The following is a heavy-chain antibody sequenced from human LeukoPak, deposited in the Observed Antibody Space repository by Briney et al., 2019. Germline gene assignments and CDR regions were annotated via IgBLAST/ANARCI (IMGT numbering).Heavy chain of an antibody. CDR1: GFTFSSYW. V-gene: IGHV3-74*01. CDR2: INIDASST. Sequence: GGSLRLSCAASGFTFSSYWMNWVRQAPGQGLVWVSRINIDASSTIYADSVKGRFSISRDNAKNTMYLQMDSLRVEDTAVYYCVRGDTIFGVVTYYFHYYMDVWGKGTTVTVSS. D-gene: IGHD3-3*01. J-gene: IGHJ6*03. CDR3: VRGDTIFGVVTYYFHYYMDV.